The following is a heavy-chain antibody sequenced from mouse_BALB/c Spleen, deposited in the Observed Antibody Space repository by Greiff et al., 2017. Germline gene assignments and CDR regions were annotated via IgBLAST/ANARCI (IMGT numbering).Heavy chain of an antibody. D-gene: IGHD2-12*01. Sequence: LQQSGAELVKPGALVKISCKASGYTFTSYDMNWVKQRPGQGLEWIGWICPGDGSTKYNEKFKGKATMTADKSSSTAYMQLSSLTSENSAVYCCARAGLRRRYFDVWGAGTTVTVSS. J-gene: IGHJ1*01. V-gene: IGHV1S33*01. CDR1: GYTFTSYD. CDR2: ICPGDGST. CDR3: ARAGLRRRYFDV.